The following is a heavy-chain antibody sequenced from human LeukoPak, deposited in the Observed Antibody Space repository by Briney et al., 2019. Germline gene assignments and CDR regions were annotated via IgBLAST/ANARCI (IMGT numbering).Heavy chain of an antibody. CDR1: GFTLSNFR. CDR2: INQDGSEI. V-gene: IGHV3-7*01. CDR3: AKIPAGTIFGVVTHFDN. Sequence: GGSLRLSCVVSGFTLSNFRMSWVRQGPGKGLEWVANINQDGSEIYYADSMKGRFTISRDNAKNSVYLHVNSLRAEDTATYYCAKIPAGTIFGVVTHFDNWGQGTLVAVSS. D-gene: IGHD3-3*01. J-gene: IGHJ4*02.